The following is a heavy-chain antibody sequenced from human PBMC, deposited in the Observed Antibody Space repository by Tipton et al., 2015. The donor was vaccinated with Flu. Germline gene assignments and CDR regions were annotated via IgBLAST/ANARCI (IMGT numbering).Heavy chain of an antibody. D-gene: IGHD6-19*01. CDR2: VYYTGST. V-gene: IGHV4-61*05. CDR3: MRGEQWLGPPFEF. J-gene: IGHJ4*02. CDR1: GASIISTTYY. Sequence: TLSLTCTVSGASIISTTYYWAWIRQPPGKTLEWIGYVYYTGSTRYNHSLNTRLTLSVDTSKNQLSLKLSSLTPADAAVYYCMRGEQWLGPPFEFWDQGTLVTVSS.